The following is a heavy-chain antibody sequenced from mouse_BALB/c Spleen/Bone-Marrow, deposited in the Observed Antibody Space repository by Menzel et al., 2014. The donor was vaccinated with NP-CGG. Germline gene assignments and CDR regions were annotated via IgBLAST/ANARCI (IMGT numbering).Heavy chain of an antibody. J-gene: IGHJ4*01. CDR1: GYTFTSYV. CDR3: AREGGYYGSLYAMDY. Sequence: VQLKQSGPELVKPGASVKMSCKASGYTFTSYVMHWVKQKPGQGLEWIGYINPYNDGTKYNEKFKGKATLTSDKSSSTAYMEFSSLTSEDSAVYYCAREGGYYGSLYAMDYWGQGTSVTVSS. D-gene: IGHD1-1*01. CDR2: INPYNDGT. V-gene: IGHV1-14*01.